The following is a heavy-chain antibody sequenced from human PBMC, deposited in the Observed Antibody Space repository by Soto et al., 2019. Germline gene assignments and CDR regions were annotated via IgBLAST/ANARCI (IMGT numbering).Heavy chain of an antibody. D-gene: IGHD6-19*01. CDR2: ISSSGTTI. J-gene: IGHJ4*02. Sequence: GSLRLSCAASGFTFSSYEMNWVRQAPGKGLEWVSYISSSGTTIYYADSVKGRFTISRDNAKNSLYLQMHSLRAEDTAVYYCARVNLHSSGPNFDYWGQGTLVTVSS. CDR3: ARVNLHSSGPNFDY. CDR1: GFTFSSYE. V-gene: IGHV3-48*03.